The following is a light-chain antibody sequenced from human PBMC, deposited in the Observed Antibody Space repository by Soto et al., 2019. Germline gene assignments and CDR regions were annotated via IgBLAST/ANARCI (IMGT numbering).Light chain of an antibody. CDR1: QSVTKNN. CDR2: RAS. V-gene: IGKV3-15*01. Sequence: EIVLTQSPGTLSLSPGERATLSCRASQSVTKNNLNWYQQKPGQAPRLLIYRASTRATGVPARFSGSGSGTEFTLTISSLQSEDFAVYSCLQYHNLWAFGQGTKVEIK. CDR3: LQYHNLWA. J-gene: IGKJ1*01.